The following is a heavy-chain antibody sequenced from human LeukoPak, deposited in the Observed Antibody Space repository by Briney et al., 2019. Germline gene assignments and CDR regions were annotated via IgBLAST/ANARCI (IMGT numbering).Heavy chain of an antibody. D-gene: IGHD3-10*01. J-gene: IGHJ6*02. V-gene: IGHV3-48*04. CDR2: ISSSSSTI. CDR3: ARVSFLGFGEFVDYGMDV. Sequence: GGSLRLSCAASGFTFSSYSMNWVRQAPGKGLEWVSYISSSSSTIYYADSVKGRFTISRDNAKNSLYLQMNSLRAEDTAVYYCARVSFLGFGEFVDYGMDVWGQGTTVTVSS. CDR1: GFTFSSYS.